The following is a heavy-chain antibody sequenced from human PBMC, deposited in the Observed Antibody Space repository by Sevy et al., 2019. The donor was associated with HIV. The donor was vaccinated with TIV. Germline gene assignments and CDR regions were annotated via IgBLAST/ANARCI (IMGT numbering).Heavy chain of an antibody. CDR1: GFTFSANW. J-gene: IGHJ4*02. D-gene: IGHD3-16*02. V-gene: IGHV3-7*01. CDR3: AHETYRRFES. Sequence: GGSLRLSCAASGFTFSANWMNWVRQAPGKGLEWVANIKAAGSDKHYVDSVEGRFTISRDNAKNLLFLQMNSLRVEDTAVYYCAHETYRRFESWGQGTLVTVSS. CDR2: IKAAGSDK.